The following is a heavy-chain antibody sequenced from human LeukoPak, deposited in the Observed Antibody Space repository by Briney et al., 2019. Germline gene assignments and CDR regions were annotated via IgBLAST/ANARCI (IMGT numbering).Heavy chain of an antibody. V-gene: IGHV2-26*01. D-gene: IGHD3-10*01. Sequence: ESGPTLVNPTETLTLTCTVSGFSLSNARMGVSWIRQPPGKALEWLAHIFSNGEKSYSTSLKSRLTISKDTSKSQVVLTMTNMDPVDTATYYCARYYGSGSFDYWGQETLVTVSS. CDR2: IFSNGEK. J-gene: IGHJ4*02. CDR1: GFSLSNARMG. CDR3: ARYYGSGSFDY.